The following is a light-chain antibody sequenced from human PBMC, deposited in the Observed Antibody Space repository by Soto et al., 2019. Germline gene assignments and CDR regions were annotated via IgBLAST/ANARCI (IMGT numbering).Light chain of an antibody. J-gene: IGKJ1*01. CDR3: QQYGRTSWT. Sequence: EIVFTHSPGTLSLSPGEGATLSCRASQSVSTNFFAWYQQKPGQAPRLLIYGASTRATGIPDRFSGSGSGTDFTLTISRLEPEDFAVYYCQQYGRTSWTFGQGTKVDI. CDR1: QSVSTNF. CDR2: GAS. V-gene: IGKV3-20*01.